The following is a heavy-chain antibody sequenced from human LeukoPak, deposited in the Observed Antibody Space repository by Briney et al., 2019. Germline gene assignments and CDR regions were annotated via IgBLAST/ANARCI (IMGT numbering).Heavy chain of an antibody. D-gene: IGHD4-17*01. CDR3: ARGTGYGDYFGFDY. CDR2: IYHSGST. J-gene: IGHJ4*02. Sequence: SETLSLTCTVSGGSISSYYWSWIRQPPGKGLEWIGYIYHSGSTYYNPSLKSRVTISVDRSKNQFSLKLSSVTAADTAVYYCARGTGYGDYFGFDYWGQGTLVTVSS. V-gene: IGHV4-59*12. CDR1: GGSISSYY.